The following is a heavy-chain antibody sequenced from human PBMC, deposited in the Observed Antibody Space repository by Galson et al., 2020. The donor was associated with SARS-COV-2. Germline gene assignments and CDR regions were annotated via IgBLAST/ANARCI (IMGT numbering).Heavy chain of an antibody. V-gene: IGHV3-30*01. D-gene: IGHD2-21*01. CDR3: AREDTYGSVFDY. Sequence: GESLKISCAASGFTFSSYAMHWVRQAPVKGLEWVAVISYDGSNKYYADSVKGRFTISRDNSKNTLYLQMNSLRAEDTAVYYCAREDTYGSVFDYWGQGTLVTVSS. J-gene: IGHJ4*02. CDR2: ISYDGSNK. CDR1: GFTFSSYA.